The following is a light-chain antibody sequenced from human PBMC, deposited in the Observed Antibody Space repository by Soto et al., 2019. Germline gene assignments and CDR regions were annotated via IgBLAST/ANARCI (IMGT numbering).Light chain of an antibody. CDR1: QFLSSN. CDR3: QQYNNWPV. J-gene: IGKJ1*01. CDR2: GAS. V-gene: IGKV3D-15*01. Sequence: QNPATPSFFPGERAHPPRRASQFLSSNYLSWYQQKPGQAPRLLIYGASTRATGVPDRFSGSGSGTDFTLTISSLQSEDFAVYYCQQYNNWPVFGQGSNV.